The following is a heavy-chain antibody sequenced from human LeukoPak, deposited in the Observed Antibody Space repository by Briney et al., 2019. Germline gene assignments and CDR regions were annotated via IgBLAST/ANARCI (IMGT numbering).Heavy chain of an antibody. CDR1: GFTFSSYS. J-gene: IGHJ3*02. CDR3: ARVKDDIAARLGAFDI. D-gene: IGHD6-6*01. Sequence: GGSLRLSCAASGFTFSSYSMNWVRQAPGKGLEWVSSISSSSSYIYYADSVKGRFTISRDNAKNSLYLQMNSLRAEDTAVYYCARVKDDIAARLGAFDIWGQGTIVTVSS. V-gene: IGHV3-21*01. CDR2: ISSSSSYI.